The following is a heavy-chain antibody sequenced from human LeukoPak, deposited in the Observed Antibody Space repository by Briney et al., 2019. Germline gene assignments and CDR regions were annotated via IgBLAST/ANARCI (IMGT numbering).Heavy chain of an antibody. V-gene: IGHV1-18*01. J-gene: IGHJ4*02. D-gene: IGHD3-10*01. Sequence: ASVKVSCKASGYTFTSYGISWVRQAPGQGLEWKGWISAYNGNTNYAQKLQGRVTMTTDTSTSTAYMELRSLRSDDTAVYYCARGGITMVRGVTPAPDYWGQGTLVTVSS. CDR1: GYTFTSYG. CDR2: ISAYNGNT. CDR3: ARGGITMVRGVTPAPDY.